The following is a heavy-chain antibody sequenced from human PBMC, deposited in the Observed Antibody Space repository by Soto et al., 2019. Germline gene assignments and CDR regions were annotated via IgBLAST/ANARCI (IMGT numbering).Heavy chain of an antibody. CDR2: IYYSGST. D-gene: IGHD2-2*01. J-gene: IGHJ6*02. Sequence: SETLSLTCTVSGDSISSYYWSWIRQPPGKGLEWIGYIYYSGSTNYNPSLKSRVTISVDTSKNQFSLKLSSVTAADTAVYYCARGVFPDQVPAAMPDVVCQIYYYGMDVWGQGTTVTVSS. CDR1: GDSISSYY. V-gene: IGHV4-59*01. CDR3: ARGVFPDQVPAAMPDVVCQIYYYGMDV.